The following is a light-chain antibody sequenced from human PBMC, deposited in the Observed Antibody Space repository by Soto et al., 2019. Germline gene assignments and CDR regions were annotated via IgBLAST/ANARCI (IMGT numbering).Light chain of an antibody. V-gene: IGLV1-44*01. CDR3: AAWDGSLNHIL. Sequence: QSVLTQPPSASGTPGQGVAISCSGSSSNMGSNTVKWYQHLPGTAPKLLIYNDNQRPSGVPDRFFGSKSGTSASLAITGLQSEDEADYYCAAWDGSLNHILFGGGTKLTVL. J-gene: IGLJ2*01. CDR2: NDN. CDR1: SSNMGSNT.